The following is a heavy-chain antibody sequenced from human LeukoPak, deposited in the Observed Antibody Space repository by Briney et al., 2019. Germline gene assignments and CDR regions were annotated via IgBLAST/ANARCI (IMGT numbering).Heavy chain of an antibody. J-gene: IGHJ4*02. V-gene: IGHV3-49*04. Sequence: GSLRLSCTTSGFTFGDYAMDWVRQAPGKGLEWVGFIRTKAYNGATEYAASVKGRFTISRDDSKSIAYLQMNSLRTEDTAVYFCARQVVVGQTYFDYWGQGTLVTVSS. CDR3: ARQVVVGQTYFDY. CDR1: GFTFGDYA. CDR2: IRTKAYNGAT. D-gene: IGHD2-2*01.